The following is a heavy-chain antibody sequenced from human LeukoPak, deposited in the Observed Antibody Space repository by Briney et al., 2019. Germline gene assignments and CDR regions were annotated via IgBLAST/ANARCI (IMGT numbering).Heavy chain of an antibody. CDR2: IYTSGST. V-gene: IGHV4-61*02. CDR1: GGSISSGSYY. D-gene: IGHD3-16*01. J-gene: IGHJ6*03. Sequence: SQTLSLTCTVSGGSISSGSYYWSWIRQPAGKGLEWIGRIYTSGSTNYNPSLKSRVTISVDTSKNQFSLKLSSVTAADTAVYYCARGGPIDIGLEEYYYYYYYMDVWGKGTTVTVSS. CDR3: ARGGPIDIGLEEYYYYYYYMDV.